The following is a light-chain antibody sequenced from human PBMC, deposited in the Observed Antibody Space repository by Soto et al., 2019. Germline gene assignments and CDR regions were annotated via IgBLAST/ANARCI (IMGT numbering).Light chain of an antibody. Sequence: QSALTQPTSLSGTPGQRVTISCSGSNSNIGRYSVNWYQHFPGTAPKILIYSDDERPSGVPGRFSGSKSGTSASLAISGCESEDEAEYYCAAWDDNLNGPLFGGGTKLTVL. CDR3: AAWDDNLNGPL. V-gene: IGLV1-44*01. CDR2: SDD. CDR1: NSNIGRYS. J-gene: IGLJ3*02.